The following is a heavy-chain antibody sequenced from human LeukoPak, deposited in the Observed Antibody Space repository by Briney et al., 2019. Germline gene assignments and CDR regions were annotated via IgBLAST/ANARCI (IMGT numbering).Heavy chain of an antibody. D-gene: IGHD3-9*01. Sequence: SETLSLTCAVSGGSISSSNWWSWVRQPPGKGLEWIGEIYHSGSTNYNPSLKSRVTISVDKSKNQFSLKLSSVTAADTAVYYCARAHLTGYYRSTSHYFDYWGQGTLVTVSS. CDR2: IYHSGST. J-gene: IGHJ4*02. CDR1: GGSISSSNW. V-gene: IGHV4-4*02. CDR3: ARAHLTGYYRSTSHYFDY.